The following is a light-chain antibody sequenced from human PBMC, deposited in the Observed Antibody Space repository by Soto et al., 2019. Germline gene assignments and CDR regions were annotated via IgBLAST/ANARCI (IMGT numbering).Light chain of an antibody. Sequence: EIALTQSPGTLSLSPGERGTLSCRASQSVSSSYLAWYQQKPGQAPRLLIYGASSRATGIPDRFSGSGSGTDFTLTISRLEPEDFAVYYCQQYGSSPRTFGQGTKVEIK. J-gene: IGKJ1*01. V-gene: IGKV3-20*01. CDR2: GAS. CDR1: QSVSSSY. CDR3: QQYGSSPRT.